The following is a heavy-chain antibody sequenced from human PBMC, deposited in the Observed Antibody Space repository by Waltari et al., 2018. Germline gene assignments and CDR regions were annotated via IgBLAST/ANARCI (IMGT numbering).Heavy chain of an antibody. J-gene: IGHJ4*02. CDR3: ARDGLYYYGSGSFSPH. D-gene: IGHD3-10*01. Sequence: QVQLVQSGAEVKKPGASVKVSCKASGYTFTGYYMHWVRQAPGQGLEWMGRINPNSGGTNYAQKFQGRVTMTRDTSISTAYMELSRLRSDDTAVYYCARDGLYYYGSGSFSPHWGQGTLVIVSS. CDR2: INPNSGGT. V-gene: IGHV1-2*06. CDR1: GYTFTGYY.